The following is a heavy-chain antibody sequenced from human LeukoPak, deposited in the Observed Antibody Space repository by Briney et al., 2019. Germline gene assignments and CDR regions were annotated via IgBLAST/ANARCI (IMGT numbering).Heavy chain of an antibody. V-gene: IGHV4-59*10. D-gene: IGHD2-21*01. Sequence: PSETPSLTCAVYGGSFSGYYWSWIRQPAGKGLQWIGRIYTDGSTNYNPSLRSRVTMSADTSKNQFSLNLSSVTAADTAVYYCARGGASSKWLYPWGQGTLVTVSS. CDR1: GGSFSGYY. J-gene: IGHJ5*02. CDR3: ARGGASSKWLYP. CDR2: IYTDGST.